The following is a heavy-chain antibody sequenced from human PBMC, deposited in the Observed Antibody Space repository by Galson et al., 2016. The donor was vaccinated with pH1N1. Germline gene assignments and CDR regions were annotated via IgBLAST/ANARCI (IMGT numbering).Heavy chain of an antibody. CDR2: ITTSGDSL. J-gene: IGHJ6*02. CDR1: GFTFSGFE. V-gene: IGHV3-48*03. Sequence: SLRLSCAASGFTFSGFEMNWVRQAPGKGLEWISYITTSGDSLYYADSVKGRFTISRDNAKNSLYLQMNSLRVEDTAVYYRARDYYYYYGMDVWGQGTTVTVSS. CDR3: ARDYYYYYGMDV.